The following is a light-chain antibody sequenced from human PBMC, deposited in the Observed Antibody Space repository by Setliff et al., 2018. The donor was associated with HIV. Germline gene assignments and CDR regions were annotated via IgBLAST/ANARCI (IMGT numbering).Light chain of an antibody. CDR3: CSYAGNYTKY. CDR1: SSDVADYNY. CDR2: DVN. J-gene: IGLJ2*01. Sequence: QSALTQPRSVSGSPGQSVTISCTGTSSDVADYNYVSWYQHHPGHAPKLLIYDVNKRRSGFPDRFSGSKSGDTASLTISGLQAGHEADYYCCSYAGNYTKYLGGGTK. V-gene: IGLV2-11*01.